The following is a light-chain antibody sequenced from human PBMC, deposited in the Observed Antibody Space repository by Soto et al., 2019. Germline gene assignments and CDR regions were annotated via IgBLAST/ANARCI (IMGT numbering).Light chain of an antibody. J-gene: IGLJ2*01. CDR2: EGS. Sequence: QSALTQPASVSGSPGQSITISCTGTSSDVGKYNLVSWYQHHPGKAPKLMIFEGSNRPSGVSNRFSGSKSVNTASLTISGLQAEDEDDYYCCSYAGTSTFVVFGGGTQLTVL. CDR1: SSDVGKYNL. V-gene: IGLV2-23*03. CDR3: CSYAGTSTFVV.